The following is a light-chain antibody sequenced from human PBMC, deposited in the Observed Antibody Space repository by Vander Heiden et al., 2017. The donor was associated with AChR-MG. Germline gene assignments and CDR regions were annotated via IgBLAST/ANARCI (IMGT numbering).Light chain of an antibody. CDR1: SGSIASNY. V-gene: IGLV6-57*03. J-gene: IGLJ3*02. CDR2: EDN. Sequence: FMLTQPHPVSESPGKTVTISCTRSSGSIASNYVQWYQQRPGSAPTTVIYEDNQRPSGVPDRFSGSIDSSSNSASLTISGLKTEDEADYYCQSYDSSNPWVFGGGTKLTVL. CDR3: QSYDSSNPWV.